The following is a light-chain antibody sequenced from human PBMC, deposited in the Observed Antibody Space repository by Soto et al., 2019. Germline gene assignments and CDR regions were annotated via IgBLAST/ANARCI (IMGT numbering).Light chain of an antibody. J-gene: IGLJ2*01. CDR2: SSN. Sequence: QPVLTQPPSASGTPGQRVTIPCSGSSSNIGSHTINWYQQLPGTAPKLLVYSSNQRPSGVPDRFSGSKSGTSASLAISGLQSEDEADYYCAAWDGSLNGVVFGGGTKLTVL. CDR3: AAWDGSLNGVV. V-gene: IGLV1-44*01. CDR1: SSNIGSHT.